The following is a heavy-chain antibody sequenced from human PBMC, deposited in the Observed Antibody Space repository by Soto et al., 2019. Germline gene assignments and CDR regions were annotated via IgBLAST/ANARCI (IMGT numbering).Heavy chain of an antibody. D-gene: IGHD3-9*01. CDR3: ARDGGYDILTGYLGY. CDR1: GYTFTSCT. CDR2: INAANGDT. V-gene: IGHV1-3*01. Sequence: GASVKVSCKASGYTFTSCTMHWVRQAPGQRLEWMGWINAANGDTVYSQKFQGRVTITRDTSASTAYMELSSLRSEDTAVYYCARDGGYDILTGYLGYWGQGTLVTVSS. J-gene: IGHJ4*02.